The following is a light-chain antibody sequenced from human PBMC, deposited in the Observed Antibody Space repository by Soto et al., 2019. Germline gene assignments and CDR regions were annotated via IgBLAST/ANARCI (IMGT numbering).Light chain of an antibody. CDR2: GAY. Sequence: EIVMTQSPATLSMSPGKTTTISCSASQSVSSNLAWYQQKPGQAHRLLIYGAYTRATGIPDRFSGSGSGTEFTLTIRRLKSEDLAVYYCQQHNNWPQITCGQGKRVEIK. V-gene: IGKV3-15*01. CDR1: QSVSSN. CDR3: QQHNNWPQIT. J-gene: IGKJ5*01.